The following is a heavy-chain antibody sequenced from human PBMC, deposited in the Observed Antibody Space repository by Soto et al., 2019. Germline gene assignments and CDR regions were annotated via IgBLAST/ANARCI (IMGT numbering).Heavy chain of an antibody. D-gene: IGHD3-22*01. Sequence: QVQLVQSGAEVKKPGASVKVSCKTSGYTFTHYYMHWVRLAPGQGLEWMGVINPGGGYTTYAQKFQGIVTMTRDTFTSTVYMELSSLKSEDTAVYYCGREYFDSRGTPPGDWGQGTLVTVSS. CDR1: GYTFTHYY. V-gene: IGHV1-46*01. J-gene: IGHJ4*02. CDR3: GREYFDSRGTPPGD. CDR2: INPGGGYT.